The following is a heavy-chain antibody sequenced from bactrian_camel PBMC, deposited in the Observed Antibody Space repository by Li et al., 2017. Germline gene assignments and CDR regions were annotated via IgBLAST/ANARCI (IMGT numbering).Heavy chain of an antibody. D-gene: IGHD5*01. Sequence: QLVESGGGSVQAGGSLRLSCAALGYTYDTICMGWFRQAPGKEREGVAAIYTGGDRLYADSVKGRFTISLNRAQTMVYLQMSSLEPEDTAVYYCAAGSCGTWLKRPLSQSTYNYWGQGTQVTVS. V-gene: IGHV3S53*01. CDR2: IYTGGDR. CDR3: AAGSCGTWLKRPLSQSTYNY. J-gene: IGHJ4*01. CDR1: GYTYDTIC.